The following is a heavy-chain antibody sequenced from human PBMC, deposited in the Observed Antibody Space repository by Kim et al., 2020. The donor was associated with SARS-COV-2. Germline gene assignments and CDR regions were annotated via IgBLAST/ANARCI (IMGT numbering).Heavy chain of an antibody. CDR2: INTNTGNP. Sequence: ASVKVSCKASGYTFTSYAMNWVRQAPGQGLEWMGWINTNTGNPTYAQGFTGRFVFSLDTSVSTAYLQISSLKAEDTAVYYCARGYGRITIFGVVSDYMDVWGKGTTVTVSS. CDR1: GYTFTSYA. J-gene: IGHJ6*03. V-gene: IGHV7-4-1*02. CDR3: ARGYGRITIFGVVSDYMDV. D-gene: IGHD3-3*01.